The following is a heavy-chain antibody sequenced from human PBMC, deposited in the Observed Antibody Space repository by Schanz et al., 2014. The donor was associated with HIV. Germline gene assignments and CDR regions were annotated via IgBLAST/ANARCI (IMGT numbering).Heavy chain of an antibody. D-gene: IGHD6-6*01. J-gene: IGHJ4*02. Sequence: VQLVESGGGVVQPGRSLRLSCAGSGFSFDTFGIHWVRQAPGKGLEWLANIKLDGSEKYYGDSVKGRFTISRDNTKNSLYLQMNSLRAEDTAVYYCAKGWRGYSISSLVDYWGQGSLVTVSS. CDR1: GFSFDTFG. V-gene: IGHV3-7*01. CDR2: IKLDGSEK. CDR3: AKGWRGYSISSLVDY.